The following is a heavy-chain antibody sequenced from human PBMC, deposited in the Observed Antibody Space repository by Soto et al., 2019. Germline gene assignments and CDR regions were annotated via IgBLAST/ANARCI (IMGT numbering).Heavy chain of an antibody. Sequence: VAEGTCGSYGMHCIIKEPGKWLEWVANIKQDGSQKYYVDSVQGRFTISRDNAKNSLYLQMNSLRAEDTAVYYCASGAIFGVVLRYFDYWGKGTLVTVSS. J-gene: IGHJ4*02. D-gene: IGHD3-3*01. CDR2: IKQDGSQK. CDR3: ASGAIFGVVLRYFDY. CDR1: EGTCGSYG. V-gene: IGHV3-7*01.